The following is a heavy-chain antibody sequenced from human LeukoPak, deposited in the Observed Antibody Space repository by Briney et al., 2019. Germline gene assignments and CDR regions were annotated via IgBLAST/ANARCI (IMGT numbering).Heavy chain of an antibody. J-gene: IGHJ4*02. CDR3: ARGSHPVTGTLGGYFDP. Sequence: SETLSLTCSVSDYSISSGYYWGWIRQPPGKGLEWIGSIYHSGSTYYNPSLKSRVTISVDTSKNHFSLKLTSVTAADTAVYYCARGSHPVTGTLGGYFDPWGQGTLVTVSS. CDR2: IYHSGST. V-gene: IGHV4-38-2*02. D-gene: IGHD6-19*01. CDR1: DYSISSGYY.